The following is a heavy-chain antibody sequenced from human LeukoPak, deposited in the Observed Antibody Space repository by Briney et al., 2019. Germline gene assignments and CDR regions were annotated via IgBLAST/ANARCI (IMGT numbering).Heavy chain of an antibody. Sequence: PSETLSLTCAVYGRSFSGYYWSWIRQPPGKGLEWIGEINHSGSTNYNPSLKSRVTISVYTSKNQFSLKLSSVTAADTAVYYCARGVRITMVRGVRVDPDYWGQGTLVTVSS. CDR3: ARGVRITMVRGVRVDPDY. CDR2: INHSGST. CDR1: GRSFSGYY. V-gene: IGHV4-34*01. J-gene: IGHJ4*02. D-gene: IGHD3-10*01.